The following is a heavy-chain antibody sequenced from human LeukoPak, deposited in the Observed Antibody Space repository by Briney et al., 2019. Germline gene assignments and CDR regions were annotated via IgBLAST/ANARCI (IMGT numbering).Heavy chain of an antibody. CDR2: IDSDGLTT. Sequence: PGGSLRLSCAASGFTFSNYGMHWVRQVPGKGLVWVSRIDSDGLTTSYADSVKGRFTIPRDNAKNTLYLQMNSLRVEDTAVYYCTRDRLGFDPWGQGTLVTVSS. CDR1: GFTFSNYG. CDR3: TRDRLGFDP. J-gene: IGHJ5*02. V-gene: IGHV3-74*01.